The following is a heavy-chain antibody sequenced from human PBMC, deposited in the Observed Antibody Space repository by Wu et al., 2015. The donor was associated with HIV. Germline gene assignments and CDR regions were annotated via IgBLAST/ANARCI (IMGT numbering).Heavy chain of an antibody. Sequence: QVQLVQSGTEVKNPGASVKVSCKVSGYTFTAYYIHWMRQAPGXGLEWMGWINPXNGGTRYAQTYQGRITMTGDTPISTVYMELNSLTSDDTAVYYCARGPNSGAFDFWGPRDNGHHVF. CDR2: INPXNGGT. D-gene: IGHD5-24*01. J-gene: IGHJ3*01. CDR1: GYTFTAYY. V-gene: IGHV1-2*02. CDR3: ARGPNSGAFDF.